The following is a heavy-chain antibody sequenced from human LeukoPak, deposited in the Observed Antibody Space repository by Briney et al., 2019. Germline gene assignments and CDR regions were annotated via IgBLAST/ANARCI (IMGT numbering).Heavy chain of an antibody. D-gene: IGHD3-22*01. CDR3: ARVVYFDSSGYRHFDY. V-gene: IGHV3-74*01. J-gene: IGHJ4*02. CDR1: GFTFNTYW. CDR2: INNEGSIT. Sequence: GGSLRLSCAASGFTFNTYWLHWVRQAPGKGLGWVSHINNEGSITNYADSVKGRFTISRDNAKNRLYLQMNSLRAEDTAVYYCARVVYFDSSGYRHFDYWGQGTLVTVSS.